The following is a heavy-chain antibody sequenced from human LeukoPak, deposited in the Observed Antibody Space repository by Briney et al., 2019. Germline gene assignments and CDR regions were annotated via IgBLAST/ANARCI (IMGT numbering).Heavy chain of an antibody. Sequence: GGSVRLSCAASGFTFDDYAMHRVRQAPGKGLEWVSSISWNSGSIGYADSVQGRFTISRDNAKNSLYLQMNSLRAEDMAMYYCAKDSRPDYGDYGAPFDYWGQGTLVTVSS. CDR1: GFTFDDYA. CDR3: AKDSRPDYGDYGAPFDY. V-gene: IGHV3-9*03. J-gene: IGHJ4*02. CDR2: ISWNSGSI. D-gene: IGHD4-17*01.